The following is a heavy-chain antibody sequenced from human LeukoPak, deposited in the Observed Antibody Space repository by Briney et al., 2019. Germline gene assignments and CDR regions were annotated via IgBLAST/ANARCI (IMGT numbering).Heavy chain of an antibody. V-gene: IGHV3-15*01. J-gene: IGHJ4*02. CDR1: GFTFSNAY. D-gene: IGHD3-22*01. CDR2: IKSRTDGGTT. Sequence: GGSLRLSCAASGFTFSNAYMSWVRQAPGKGLEWVGQIKSRTDGGTTEYATPVKGRFTISRDDSKNTLYLQMNSLKTEDTAVYSCTTDMATGGYYYPYFNYWGQGTLVTVSS. CDR3: TTDMATGGYYYPYFNY.